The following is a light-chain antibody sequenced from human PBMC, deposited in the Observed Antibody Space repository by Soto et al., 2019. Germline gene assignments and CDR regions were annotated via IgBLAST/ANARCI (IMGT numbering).Light chain of an antibody. CDR1: QSVRSN. J-gene: IGKJ1*01. Sequence: EIVMTQSPATRSVSLGERATLSCRARQSVRSNLAWYQQKPGQAPRLLIYGASNRATGIPARFSGSGSGTEFTLTISSLQCEDLAVYYCQHSDNWPQLTFGQGTKV. V-gene: IGKV3-15*01. CDR2: GAS. CDR3: QHSDNWPQLT.